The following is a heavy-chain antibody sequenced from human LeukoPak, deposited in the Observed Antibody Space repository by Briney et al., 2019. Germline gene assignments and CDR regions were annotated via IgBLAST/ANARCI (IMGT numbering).Heavy chain of an antibody. CDR2: ISASDGTT. CDR1: GYSFSIYC. D-gene: IGHD4-17*01. J-gene: IGHJ4*02. Sequence: ASVKVSCKASGYSFSIYCITWARQAPGQGLEYLGWISASDGTTNYAQKVQDRGTMTTDTSTSTAYLELRSLRSEDTAVYYCARCGAAVTTHFSHWGQGTLVTVSS. CDR3: ARCGAAVTTHFSH. V-gene: IGHV1-18*01.